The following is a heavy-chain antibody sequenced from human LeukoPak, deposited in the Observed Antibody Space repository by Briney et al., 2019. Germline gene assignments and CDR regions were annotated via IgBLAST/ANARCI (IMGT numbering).Heavy chain of an antibody. CDR2: IYPNGNT. CDR1: GFTVSSNY. V-gene: IGHV3-66*01. D-gene: IGHD3-3*01. J-gene: IGHJ4*02. Sequence: GGSLRLSCAASGFTVSSNYMNWVRQAPGKGLEWVSMIYPNGNTFYTDSVKGRFTISRDNSKNSLYLQMNSLRAEDTAVYYCARGYHDFWSGYYDYWGQGTLVTVSS. CDR3: ARGYHDFWSGYYDY.